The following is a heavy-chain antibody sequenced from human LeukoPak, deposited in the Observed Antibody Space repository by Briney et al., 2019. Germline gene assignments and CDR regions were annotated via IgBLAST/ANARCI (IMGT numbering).Heavy chain of an antibody. J-gene: IGHJ4*02. CDR3: ARVHSGYDFGNRKYYYFDY. D-gene: IGHD5-12*01. V-gene: IGHV4-59*08. CDR1: GGSISNYY. Sequence: PSETLSLTCTVSGGSISNYYWSWIRQPPGKGLEWIGYIYYRGSTDYNPSLKSRVTISVDTSKNQFSLKLSSVTAADTAVYYCARVHSGYDFGNRKYYYFDYWGQGTLVTASS. CDR2: IYYRGST.